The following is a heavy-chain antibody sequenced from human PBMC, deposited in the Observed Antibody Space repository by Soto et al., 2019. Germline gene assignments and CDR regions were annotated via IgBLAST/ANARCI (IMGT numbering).Heavy chain of an antibody. V-gene: IGHV3-23*01. CDR3: AKVRADYYDSSGPIDY. D-gene: IGHD3-22*01. Sequence: EVQLLESGGGLVQPGGSLRLSCAASGFTFSSYVMSWVRQAPGKGLEWVSAISGSGGGTYYGDSVKGRFTISRDNSKNTLYLQMNSLRAEDTAVYYCAKVRADYYDSSGPIDYWGQGTLVTVSS. CDR2: ISGSGGGT. J-gene: IGHJ4*02. CDR1: GFTFSSYV.